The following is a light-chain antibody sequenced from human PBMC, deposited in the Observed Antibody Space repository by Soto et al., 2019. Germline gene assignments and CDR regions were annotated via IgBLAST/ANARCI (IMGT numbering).Light chain of an antibody. CDR3: QLYGSSRT. J-gene: IGKJ1*01. Sequence: EIVLTQSPGTLSLSPGERATLSCRATQSVASGYFAWYQQKRGQAPRLLIYGASTRATGIPDRFSGSGSGTDFTLTISRLEPVDFAVYYCQLYGSSRTFGQGLNVDIK. CDR2: GAS. CDR1: QSVASGY. V-gene: IGKV3-20*01.